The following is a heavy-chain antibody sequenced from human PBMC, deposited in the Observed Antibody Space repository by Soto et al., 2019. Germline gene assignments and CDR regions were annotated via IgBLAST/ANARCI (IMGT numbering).Heavy chain of an antibody. D-gene: IGHD2-15*01. Sequence: QVQLVQSGAEVKKPGSSVKVSCKASGGTFSSYTISWVRQAPGQGLEWMGRIIPILGIANYAQKFQGRVTITADKSTSTAYMELSSLRSEDTAVYYCARVVAATHYYYGMDDWGQGTTVTVSS. CDR1: GGTFSSYT. J-gene: IGHJ6*02. CDR2: IIPILGIA. V-gene: IGHV1-69*02. CDR3: ARVVAATHYYYGMDD.